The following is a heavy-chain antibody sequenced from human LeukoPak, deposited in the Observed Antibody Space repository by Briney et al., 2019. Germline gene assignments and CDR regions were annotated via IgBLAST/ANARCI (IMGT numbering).Heavy chain of an antibody. CDR1: GLTFSSYA. J-gene: IGHJ4*02. V-gene: IGHV3-23*01. CDR2: MSGSGGRT. CDR3: VGSYSYYFDY. D-gene: IGHD3-10*01. Sequence: GGSLRLSCAASGLTFSSYAMSWVRQAPGKGLEWVSGMSGSGGRTNYADSVKGRFTTFKDDSENTLYVQMNRLSAEDTAVYYCVGSYSYYFDYWGQGTLVTVSS.